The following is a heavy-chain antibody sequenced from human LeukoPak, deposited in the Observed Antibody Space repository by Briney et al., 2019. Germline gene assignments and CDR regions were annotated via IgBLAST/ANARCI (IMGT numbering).Heavy chain of an antibody. J-gene: IGHJ4*02. CDR3: AKSSYYDSSGYYSPDDY. V-gene: IGHV3-23*01. CDR1: GFTFSSYA. D-gene: IGHD3-22*01. CDR2: ISGSGGST. Sequence: PGGSLRLSCAASGFTFSSYAMSWVRQAPGKGLEWVSAISGSGGSTYYADSVKGRFTISRDNSKNTLYLQMNSLRAEDTAVYYCAKSSYYDSSGYYSPDDYWGQGTLVTVSS.